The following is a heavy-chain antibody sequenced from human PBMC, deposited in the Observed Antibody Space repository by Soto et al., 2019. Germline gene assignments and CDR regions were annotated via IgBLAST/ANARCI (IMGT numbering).Heavy chain of an antibody. CDR2: IFYSGAF. V-gene: IGHV4-31*03. CDR3: ASTSEGCGGDCYDDAFDI. Sequence: SVTLTLTCTVSGGSISSDSSYWSWIRQRPGMGLEWIGYIFYSGAFYYTPSLRGRVMILADTSKNHFTLRLSSVTAADTAVYYCASTSEGCGGDCYDDAFDIWGQGTMVTVSS. J-gene: IGHJ3*02. CDR1: GGSISSDSSY. D-gene: IGHD2-21*02.